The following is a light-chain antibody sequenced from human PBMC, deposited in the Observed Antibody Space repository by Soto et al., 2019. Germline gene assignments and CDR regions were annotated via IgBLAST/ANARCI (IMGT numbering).Light chain of an antibody. CDR2: RND. J-gene: IGLJ2*01. Sequence: QSVLTQPTSASGAPGQRVTISCSGKTSNIGTNYVFWYQHLPGTAPKLLIYRNDQRPSGVPDRFSGSKSGTSASLAISGLRSEDEAYYYCAAWDDSLSVVVFGGGIKLTVL. V-gene: IGLV1-47*01. CDR3: AAWDDSLSVVV. CDR1: TSNIGTNY.